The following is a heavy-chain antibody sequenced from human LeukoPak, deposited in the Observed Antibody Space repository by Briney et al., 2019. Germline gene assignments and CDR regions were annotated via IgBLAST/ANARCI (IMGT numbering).Heavy chain of an antibody. J-gene: IGHJ3*02. CDR3: AKDIAAAGNGAFDI. V-gene: IGHV3-48*03. CDR2: ISFSGLSI. Sequence: GGSLRLSCAASGFIFSSYEMNWVRQAPGKGLEWVSFISFSGLSIYYADSVKGRFTISRDNAKNLLYLQMNSLRVEDTAVYYCAKDIAAAGNGAFDIWGQGTMVTVSS. CDR1: GFIFSSYE. D-gene: IGHD6-13*01.